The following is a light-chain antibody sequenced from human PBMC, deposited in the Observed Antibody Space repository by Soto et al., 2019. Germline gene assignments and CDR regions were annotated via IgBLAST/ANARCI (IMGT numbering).Light chain of an antibody. Sequence: EILLTQSPSTLSLSPGEGVTLSCRASQSVTVNSLAWYQQKPGQAPRLLIYAASTRAAAVPDRFTGSGSGTDFPLTISRLEPEDFGVYYCQQYGDSPLTSGPGTKVEIK. J-gene: IGKJ3*01. CDR1: QSVTVNS. V-gene: IGKV3-20*01. CDR3: QQYGDSPLT. CDR2: AAS.